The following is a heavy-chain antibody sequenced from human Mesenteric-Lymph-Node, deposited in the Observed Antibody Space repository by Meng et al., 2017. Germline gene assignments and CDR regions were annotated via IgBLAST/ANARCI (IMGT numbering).Heavy chain of an antibody. CDR1: GFTFRNDD. J-gene: IGHJ4*02. CDR2: INGSRDII. CDR3: ARNRRTGLDH. D-gene: IGHD1-14*01. V-gene: IGHV3-11*01. Sequence: QVQGVVVGGGFVETGGGAPLDCAADGFTFRNDDMTWIRQAPGKGLEWVACINGSRDIIDYADSVKGRSTISRDNATNTLYLQMDSLTADDTAVYYCARNRRTGLDHWGQGALVTVSS.